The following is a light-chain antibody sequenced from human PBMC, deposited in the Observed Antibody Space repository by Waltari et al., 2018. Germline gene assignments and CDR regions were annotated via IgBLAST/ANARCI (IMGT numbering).Light chain of an antibody. Sequence: QSALTQPASVSGSPGQSITISCTGTSSDVGFYNLVSWYQQHPDKAPKLLVYEVIERLSGVSNRFSGSKSGNTASLTISGLQAEDEADYYCCSYVGRNIWVFGGGTKVTVL. CDR2: EVI. CDR1: SSDVGFYNL. CDR3: CSYVGRNIWV. V-gene: IGLV2-23*02. J-gene: IGLJ3*02.